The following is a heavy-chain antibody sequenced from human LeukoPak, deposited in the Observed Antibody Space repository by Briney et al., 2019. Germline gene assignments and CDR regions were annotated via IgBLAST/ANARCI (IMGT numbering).Heavy chain of an antibody. CDR2: IHSDGSST. Sequence: GGSLRLSCAASGFTFSSYWMHWVRQAPGKGLVGGSRIHSDGSSTNYADSVMGRFTISRDNAKNTLYLHMNRLRAEETAVYYCARGLFGSGSYYPVYPFGYWGQGTLVPVSS. CDR1: GFTFSSYW. V-gene: IGHV3-74*01. CDR3: ARGLFGSGSYYPVYPFGY. D-gene: IGHD3-10*01. J-gene: IGHJ4*02.